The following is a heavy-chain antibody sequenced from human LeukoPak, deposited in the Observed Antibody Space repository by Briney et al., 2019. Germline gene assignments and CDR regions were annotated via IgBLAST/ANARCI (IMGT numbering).Heavy chain of an antibody. Sequence: SETLSLTRTVSGGSITSGTYYWTWIRQPAGKGLEWIGRIYASGSTNYNPSLKSRVTMSVDTSKNQFSLKLSSVTAADTAVYYCARALYNDYDYDFDYWGQGTLVTVSS. J-gene: IGHJ4*02. CDR3: ARALYNDYDYDFDY. V-gene: IGHV4-61*02. CDR1: GGSITSGTYY. CDR2: IYASGST. D-gene: IGHD5-12*01.